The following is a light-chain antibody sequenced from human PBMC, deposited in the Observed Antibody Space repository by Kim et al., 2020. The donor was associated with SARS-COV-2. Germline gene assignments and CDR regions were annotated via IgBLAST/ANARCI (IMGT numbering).Light chain of an antibody. V-gene: IGKV1-33*01. CDR2: DAS. CDR3: QQFDTLPYT. CDR1: QDISKY. J-gene: IGKJ2*01. Sequence: SASGGDRVTITCQASQDISKYLNWYQQKPGKAPNLLIYDASNLETGVPSRFSGSGSGTHFTLTITSLQPEDLATYFCQQFDTLPYTFGQGTKLEI.